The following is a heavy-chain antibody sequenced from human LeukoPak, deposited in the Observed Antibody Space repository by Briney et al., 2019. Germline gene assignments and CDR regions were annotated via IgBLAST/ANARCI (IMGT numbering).Heavy chain of an antibody. D-gene: IGHD2-8*01. CDR2: ISYDGSNK. CDR1: GFTFSNYG. Sequence: GGSLRLSCAASGFTFSNYGIHWVRRAPGKGLEWVAVISYDGSNKYYADSVKGRFTISRDNSKNTLYLQMNSLRAEDTAVYYCAKDPVLMVYAMRDAFDIWGQGTMVTVSS. CDR3: AKDPVLMVYAMRDAFDI. J-gene: IGHJ3*02. V-gene: IGHV3-30*18.